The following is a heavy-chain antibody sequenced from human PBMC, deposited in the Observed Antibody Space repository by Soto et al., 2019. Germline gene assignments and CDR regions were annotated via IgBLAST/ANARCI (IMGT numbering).Heavy chain of an antibody. D-gene: IGHD6-6*01. V-gene: IGHV4-38-2*01. CDR3: ASAHLVFYSSSWTKGFYFDF. CDR1: GNSISSGSY. Sequence: SETLSLTCDVSGNSISSGSYWGWIRQPPGKGLEWIGTTDHSGNAYYNPSLKSRATISIDPSKSQFSLKVLSVTAADTAVYYCASAHLVFYSSSWTKGFYFDFWGQGTLVTVSS. J-gene: IGHJ4*02. CDR2: TDHSGNA.